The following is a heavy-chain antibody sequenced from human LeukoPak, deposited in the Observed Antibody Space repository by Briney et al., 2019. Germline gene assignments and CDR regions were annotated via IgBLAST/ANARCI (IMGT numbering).Heavy chain of an antibody. CDR2: ISGSGGST. D-gene: IGHD6-13*01. CDR3: ARDGDSSPTRY. V-gene: IGHV3-23*01. CDR1: GFTFSSYA. J-gene: IGHJ4*02. Sequence: GGSLRLSCAASGFTFSSYAMSWVRQAPGKGLEWVSAISGSGGSTYYADSVKGRFTISRDNSKNTLYLQMNSLRAEDTAVYYCARDGDSSPTRYWGQGTLVTVSS.